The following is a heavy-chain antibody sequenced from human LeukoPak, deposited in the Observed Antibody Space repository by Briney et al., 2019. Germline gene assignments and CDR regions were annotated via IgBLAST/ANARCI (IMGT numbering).Heavy chain of an antibody. CDR1: GFTVNSNS. CDR3: AKDLIAVAGTHY. CDR2: IYSGDST. J-gene: IGHJ4*02. D-gene: IGHD6-19*01. Sequence: GGSLRLSCAASGFTVNSNSMSWVRQATGKGLECVAAIYSGDSTYYPDSVKGRFSISRDNSKNTLYLQMSSLRAEDTAVYYCAKDLIAVAGTHYWGQGTLVTVSS. V-gene: IGHV3-53*01.